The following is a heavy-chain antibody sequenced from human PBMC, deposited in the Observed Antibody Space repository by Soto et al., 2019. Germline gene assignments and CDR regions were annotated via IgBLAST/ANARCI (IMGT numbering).Heavy chain of an antibody. Sequence: QVQLVQSGAGVKKPGASVKVSCKASGYTFTAYNIHWVRQAPGQGLEWMGWINPNSGGTDYAQKFQGRVTMTRDTSISTAYMELSRLTSEDTAVYYCAPATMTFDYWGQGALVTVSS. V-gene: IGHV1-2*02. CDR3: APATMTFDY. CDR1: GYTFTAYN. D-gene: IGHD2-2*01. CDR2: INPNSGGT. J-gene: IGHJ4*02.